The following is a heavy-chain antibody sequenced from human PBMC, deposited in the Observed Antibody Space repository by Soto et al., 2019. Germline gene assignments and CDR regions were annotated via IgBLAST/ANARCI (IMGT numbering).Heavy chain of an antibody. D-gene: IGHD3-10*01. J-gene: IGHJ6*02. Sequence: SETLSLTCTVSGGSVSSGSCYWSWIRQPPGKGLEWIGYINYSGNTSYNPSLKSRVTLSVDTSKNQFSLKLSSVTAADAAVYYCTRQGFGEVHGLVDVWGQGTTVTVSS. CDR3: TRQGFGEVHGLVDV. V-gene: IGHV4-61*01. CDR2: INYSGNT. CDR1: GGSVSSGSCY.